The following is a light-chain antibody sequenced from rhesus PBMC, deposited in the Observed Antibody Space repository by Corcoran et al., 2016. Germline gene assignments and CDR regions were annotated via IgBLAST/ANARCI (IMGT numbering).Light chain of an antibody. CDR1: QSLLSSNRYTY. CDR2: EVS. CDR3: EQTLQTPYS. V-gene: IGKV2-78*01. Sequence: DIVMTQTPLSLSVTPGEAASISCSSSQSLLSSNRYTYLHCYLQKPGQSPQLLIYEVSHRASGVPDRFSGSGSGTHFTLKIRRVEAEDGGVYYCEQTLQTPYSFGQGTKVEIK. J-gene: IGKJ2*01.